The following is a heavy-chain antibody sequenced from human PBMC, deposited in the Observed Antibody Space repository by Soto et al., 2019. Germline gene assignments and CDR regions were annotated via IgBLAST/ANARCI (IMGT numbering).Heavy chain of an antibody. CDR3: ARSRYTWNDRSPFDY. V-gene: IGHV4-59*01. CDR2: IYYSGST. Sequence: SETLSLTCTVSGGSISSYYWSWIRHPPGNGLEWIGYIYYSGSTNYNPSLKSRVTISVDTSKNQFSLKLSSVTDADTAVYYCARSRYTWNDRSPFDYWGKGILVTVS. J-gene: IGHJ4*02. D-gene: IGHD1-20*01. CDR1: GGSISSYY.